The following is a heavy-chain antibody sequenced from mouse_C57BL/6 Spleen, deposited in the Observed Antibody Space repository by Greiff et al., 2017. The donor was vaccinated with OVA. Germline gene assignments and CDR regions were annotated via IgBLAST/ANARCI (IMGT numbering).Heavy chain of an antibody. CDR2: IYPGDGDT. Sequence: VQLQQSGPELVKPGASVKISCKASGYAFSSSWMNWVKQRPGKGLEWIGRIYPGDGDTNYNGKFKGKATLTADKSSSTAYMQLSSLTSEDSAVYFCARENYYDYDWGQGTLVTVSA. D-gene: IGHD2-4*01. CDR3: ARENYYDYD. V-gene: IGHV1-82*01. CDR1: GYAFSSSW. J-gene: IGHJ3*01.